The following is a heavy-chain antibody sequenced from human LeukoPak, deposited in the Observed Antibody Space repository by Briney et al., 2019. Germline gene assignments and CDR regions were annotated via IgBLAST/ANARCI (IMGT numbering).Heavy chain of an antibody. CDR3: ARHRWDNWFDP. CDR1: GGSFSSYY. CDR2: IYYSGNT. J-gene: IGHJ5*02. D-gene: IGHD1-26*01. Sequence: PSETLSLTCAVYGGSFSSYYWSWIRQPPGKGLEWIGYIYYSGNTNYNPSLKSRVTISVHTSKIHFSLKLSSVTAADTAVYYCARHRWDNWFDPWGQGTLVTVSS. V-gene: IGHV4-59*01.